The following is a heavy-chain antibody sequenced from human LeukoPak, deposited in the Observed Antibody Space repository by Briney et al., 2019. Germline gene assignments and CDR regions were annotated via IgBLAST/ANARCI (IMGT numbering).Heavy chain of an antibody. CDR3: ATSEGLLRYFDWLPDY. D-gene: IGHD3-9*01. V-gene: IGHV5-51*01. J-gene: IGHJ4*02. Sequence: GESLKISCKGSGYSFTSYWIGWVRQMPGKGLEWMGIIYPGDSDTRYNPSFQGQVTISADKSISTAYLQWSSLKASDTAMYYCATSEGLLRYFDWLPDYWGQGTLVTVSS. CDR1: GYSFTSYW. CDR2: IYPGDSDT.